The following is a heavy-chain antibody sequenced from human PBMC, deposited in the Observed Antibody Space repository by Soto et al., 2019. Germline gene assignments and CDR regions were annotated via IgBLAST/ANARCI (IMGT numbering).Heavy chain of an antibody. D-gene: IGHD2-15*01. CDR3: ARSGGTATWFEP. V-gene: IGHV5-51*01. Sequence: VESLTVSCEHSGDSFTSYWIVLVSQMPGKGLEWMGIIYPGDSYKRYSPSLQGQVTISADKSISTAYLQWSSLKSSDTAMYYSARSGGTATWFEPWGHGTMVTVSS. CDR1: GDSFTSYW. J-gene: IGHJ5*02. CDR2: IYPGDSYK.